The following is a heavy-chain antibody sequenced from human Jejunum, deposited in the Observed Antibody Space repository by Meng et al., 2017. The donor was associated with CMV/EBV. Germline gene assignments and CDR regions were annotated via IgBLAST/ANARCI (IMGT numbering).Heavy chain of an antibody. Sequence: GTSVNKYYWSWIRQPPGKGLEWIGYIYHSGSTDSNPSLSSRVTISIDTSKNQVSLQLSSVTAADTAVYYCAKVGEWNYGRGWFDRWGQGTLVTVSS. D-gene: IGHD1-7*01. V-gene: IGHV4-59*02. CDR1: GTSVNKYY. CDR2: IYHSGST. J-gene: IGHJ5*02. CDR3: AKVGEWNYGRGWFDR.